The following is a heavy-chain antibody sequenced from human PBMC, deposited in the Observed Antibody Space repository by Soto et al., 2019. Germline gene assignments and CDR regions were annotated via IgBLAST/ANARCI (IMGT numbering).Heavy chain of an antibody. V-gene: IGHV2-5*02. Sequence: QITLKEAGPTLVKPTQTPTLTCTFSGFSLSSTRMAVGWIRQPPVKALECLALIYWDDDKRYSPFLKSRLTITKDTSKNRVVLTMSKMHPVDTARSYCAHSVVAGLGYYFAYWGQGTLITVYS. CDR3: AHSVVAGLGYYFAY. D-gene: IGHD6-19*01. CDR2: IYWDDDK. J-gene: IGHJ4*02. CDR1: GFSLSSTRMA.